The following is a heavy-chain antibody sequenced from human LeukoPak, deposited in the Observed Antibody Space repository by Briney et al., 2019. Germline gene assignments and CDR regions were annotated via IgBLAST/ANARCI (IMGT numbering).Heavy chain of an antibody. D-gene: IGHD4-23*01. V-gene: IGHV5-51*01. CDR2: IYPGDSDT. J-gene: IGHJ4*02. CDR1: GYTFSSYW. CDR3: ARLRNSNFDY. Sequence: PGESLKISCKGSGYTFSSYWIAWVRQMPGKALECMGIIYPGDSDTRYNPSFQGQVTISADKSISTAYLQWSSLKASDTAMYYRARLRNSNFDYWGQGTLVTVSS.